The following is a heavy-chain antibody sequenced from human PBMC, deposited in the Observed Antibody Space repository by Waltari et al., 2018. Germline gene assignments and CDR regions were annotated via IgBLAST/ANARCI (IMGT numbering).Heavy chain of an antibody. CDR3: ARVRDGDLCDY. D-gene: IGHD4-17*01. Sequence: QVQLVQSGAEVKKPGASLKVSCKASGYTFTGYYIHWVRQAPGQGLEWMGRMNPDNVGTNYAQQFQGRVTMTRDTSINTAYMEMSRLRSDDTAVYYCARVRDGDLCDYWGQGTLVTVSS. CDR1: GYTFTGYY. V-gene: IGHV1-2*06. CDR2: MNPDNVGT. J-gene: IGHJ4*02.